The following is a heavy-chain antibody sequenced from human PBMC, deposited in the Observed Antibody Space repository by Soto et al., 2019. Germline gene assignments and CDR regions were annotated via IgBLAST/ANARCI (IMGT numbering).Heavy chain of an antibody. CDR1: GGSISDYY. J-gene: IGHJ4*02. V-gene: IGHV4-59*01. Sequence: PSLRMPLTCSVAGGSISDYYSRWIRQSPRNGLECIAYSSYGGITNLNCALSRRVTLSIATSKNRCSLKATSLSAADTAVYYCARARKATYITGGFGSWGRRTLVTVSS. CDR2: SSYGGIT. D-gene: IGHD3-3*01. CDR3: ARARKATYITGGFGS.